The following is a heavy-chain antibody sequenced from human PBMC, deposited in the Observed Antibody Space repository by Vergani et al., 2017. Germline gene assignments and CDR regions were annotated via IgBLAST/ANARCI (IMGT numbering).Heavy chain of an antibody. V-gene: IGHV3-21*01. CDR1: GFPFGSFT. CDR3: SRDPVEWILSHYYMDV. J-gene: IGHJ6*03. D-gene: IGHD3-3*01. CDR2: ISSGGDYI. Sequence: VQLVESGGGVVQPGGSLNLSCEASGFPFGSFTMNWVRQAPGKGLEWVSAISSGGDYIYYADSVKGRFTISRDNAKNSVFLQLNSLRAEDSAVYYCSRDPVEWILSHYYMDVWGKGTTVTVSS.